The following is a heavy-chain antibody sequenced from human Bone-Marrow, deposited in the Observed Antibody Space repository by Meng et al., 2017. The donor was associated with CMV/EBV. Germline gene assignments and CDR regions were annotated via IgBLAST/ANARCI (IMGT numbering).Heavy chain of an antibody. V-gene: IGHV3-30*03. Sequence: SRAAAGFTLSNYGVHWVRQAPGKGREWVASMSRDGNYKQYADSVKGRFTISRDNSKNTLYLQMNSLRTEDTAVYYCASDYYDDSGYGHWGQGTLVTVSS. CDR3: ASDYYDDSGYGH. CDR1: GFTLSNYG. CDR2: MSRDGNYK. D-gene: IGHD3-22*01. J-gene: IGHJ4*02.